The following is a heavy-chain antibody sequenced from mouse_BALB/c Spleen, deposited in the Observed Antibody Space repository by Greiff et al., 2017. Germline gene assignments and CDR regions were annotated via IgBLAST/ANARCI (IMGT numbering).Heavy chain of an antibody. J-gene: IGHJ4*01. V-gene: IGHV5-6-4*01. Sequence: DVQLVESGGGLVKPGGSLKLSCAASGFTFSSYTMSWVRQTPEKRLEWVATISSGGSYTYYPDSVKGRFTISRDNAKNTLYLQMSSLKSEDTAMYYCTRETINDAMDYWGQGTSVTVSS. CDR3: TRETINDAMDY. CDR2: ISSGGSYT. CDR1: GFTFSSYT.